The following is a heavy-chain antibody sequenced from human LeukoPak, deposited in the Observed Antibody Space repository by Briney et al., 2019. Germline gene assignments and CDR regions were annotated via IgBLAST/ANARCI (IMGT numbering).Heavy chain of an antibody. J-gene: IGHJ3*02. V-gene: IGHV1-2*02. Sequence: ASVKVSCKASGYTFTGYYMHWVRQAPGQGLEWMGWINPNSGGTNYAQKFQGRVTMTRDTSISTAYMELSRLRSDDTAVYYCARGRKRDFDWLFMPNLAFDIWGQGTMVTVSS. CDR3: ARGRKRDFDWLFMPNLAFDI. CDR1: GYTFTGYY. CDR2: INPNSGGT. D-gene: IGHD3-9*01.